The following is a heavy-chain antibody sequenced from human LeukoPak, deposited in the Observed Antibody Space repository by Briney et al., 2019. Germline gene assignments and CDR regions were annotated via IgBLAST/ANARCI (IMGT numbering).Heavy chain of an antibody. CDR2: INSDGSST. Sequence: GGSLRLSCAASGISFSGYWVHWVRQAPGKGLVWVSRINSDGSSTSYADSVKGRFTISRDNARNTLYLQMNSLRAEDTAVYYCASGAVRTWFFDIWGQGTMVTVSS. D-gene: IGHD1-7*01. CDR3: ASGAVRTWFFDI. J-gene: IGHJ3*02. V-gene: IGHV3-74*01. CDR1: GISFSGYW.